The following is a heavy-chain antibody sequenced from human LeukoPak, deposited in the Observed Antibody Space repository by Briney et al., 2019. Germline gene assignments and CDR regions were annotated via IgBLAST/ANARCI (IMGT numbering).Heavy chain of an antibody. D-gene: IGHD1-26*01. J-gene: IGHJ4*02. CDR2: INPNSGGT. CDR1: GYSFAGHY. Sequence: ASVEVSCKSSGYSFAGHYLHWVRQAPGQGLEWMGWINPNSGGTTYAQKFQGRVTMTWDTSISTTYMNLIGLTSDDTAVYFCARDPPGPIEGFDYWGQGTLVTFSS. V-gene: IGHV1-2*02. CDR3: ARDPPGPIEGFDY.